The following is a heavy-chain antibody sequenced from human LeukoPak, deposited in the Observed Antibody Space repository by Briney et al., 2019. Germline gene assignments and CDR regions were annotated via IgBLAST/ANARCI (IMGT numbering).Heavy chain of an antibody. J-gene: IGHJ4*02. Sequence: PSETLSLTCTVSGGSISNYYWSWIRQPPGKGLEWIGYIHYSGSTNYNPSLKSRVTISVGTSKNQFSLKLSSVTAADTAVYYCARAELYSSSSSLDYWGQGTLVTVSS. D-gene: IGHD6-6*01. CDR2: IHYSGST. CDR3: ARAELYSSSSSLDY. V-gene: IGHV4-59*01. CDR1: GGSISNYY.